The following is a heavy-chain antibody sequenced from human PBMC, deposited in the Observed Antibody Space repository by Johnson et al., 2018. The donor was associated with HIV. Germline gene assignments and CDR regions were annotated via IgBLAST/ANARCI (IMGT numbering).Heavy chain of an antibody. J-gene: IGHJ3*02. D-gene: IGHD6-6*01. CDR1: GFRFDDYG. V-gene: IGHV3-20*04. CDR2: INWNGGRT. Sequence: VTLVESGGGVVRPGGSLRLSCAVAGFRFDDYGMSWVRQAPGKGLEWISTINWNGGRTGYVDSLKGRFTISRDNAKNSLYLQMDSLRPEDTALYYCARGRSSSSTAAFDIWGQGTMVTVSS. CDR3: ARGRSSSSTAAFDI.